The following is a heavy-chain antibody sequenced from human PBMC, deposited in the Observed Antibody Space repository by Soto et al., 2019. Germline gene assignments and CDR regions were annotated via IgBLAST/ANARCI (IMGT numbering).Heavy chain of an antibody. CDR2: IYPGDSDT. D-gene: IGHD6-19*01. V-gene: IGHV5-51*01. CDR1: GYSFTSYW. J-gene: IGHJ6*03. Sequence: XSLKISCKGSGYSFTSYWIGWVRQMPGKGLEWMGIIYPGDSDTRYSPPFQGQVTISADKSISTAYLQWSSLKASDTAMYYCARSASSGWSAPYYYYYMDVWGKGTTVTXSS. CDR3: ARSASSGWSAPYYYYYMDV.